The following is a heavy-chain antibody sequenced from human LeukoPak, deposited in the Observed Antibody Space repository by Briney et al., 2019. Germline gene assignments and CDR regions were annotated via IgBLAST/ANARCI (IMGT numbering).Heavy chain of an antibody. CDR1: GFTFSSYA. Sequence: GGSLRLSCAASGFTFSSYAMHWVRQAPGKGLEWVAVISYDGSNKYYADSVKGRFTISRDNSKNTLYLQMNSLRAEDTAVYYCARDLGYNWNLNAFDIWGQGTMVTVSS. V-gene: IGHV3-30*04. J-gene: IGHJ3*02. D-gene: IGHD1-7*01. CDR3: ARDLGYNWNLNAFDI. CDR2: ISYDGSNK.